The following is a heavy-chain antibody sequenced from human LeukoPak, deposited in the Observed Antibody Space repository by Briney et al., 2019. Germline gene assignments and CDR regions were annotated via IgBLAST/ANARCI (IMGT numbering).Heavy chain of an antibody. V-gene: IGHV3-53*01. CDR3: AKDPAPSRIQYYFDY. CDR1: GLTVNSNY. J-gene: IGHJ4*02. CDR2: IYSGGTT. D-gene: IGHD4-11*01. Sequence: GGSLRLSCAASGLTVNSNYMNWVRQAPGKGLQWVSVIYSGGTTYYEDSEKGQFTISRDNSKNTLNLQMNSLRAEDTAVYYCAKDPAPSRIQYYFDYWGQGTLVTVSS.